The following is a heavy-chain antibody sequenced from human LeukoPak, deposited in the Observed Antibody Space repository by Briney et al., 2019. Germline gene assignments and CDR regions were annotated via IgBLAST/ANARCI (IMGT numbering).Heavy chain of an antibody. CDR2: IYTSGST. V-gene: IGHV4-4*07. Sequence: PSETLSLTCTVSGGSISSYYWSWIRQPAGKGLEWIGRIYTSGSTNYNPSLKSRVTMSVDTSKNQFSLKLSSVTAADTAVYYCARSPPTYYYDSSGYRIYYYGMDVWGQGTTVTVSS. CDR1: GGSISSYY. CDR3: ARSPPTYYYDSSGYRIYYYGMDV. J-gene: IGHJ6*02. D-gene: IGHD3-22*01.